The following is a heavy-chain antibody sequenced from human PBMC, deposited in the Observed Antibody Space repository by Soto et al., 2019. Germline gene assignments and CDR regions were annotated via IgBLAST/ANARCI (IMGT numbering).Heavy chain of an antibody. Sequence: GASVKVSCKASGYTFTIYGISWVRRAPGEGLEWMGWISAYNGNTNYAQKLQGRVTMTTDTSTSTAYMELRSLRSDDTAVYYCARDALQGELLVTAFDIWGQGTMVTVSS. CDR1: GYTFTIYG. CDR2: ISAYNGNT. D-gene: IGHD1-26*01. V-gene: IGHV1-18*01. CDR3: ARDALQGELLVTAFDI. J-gene: IGHJ3*02.